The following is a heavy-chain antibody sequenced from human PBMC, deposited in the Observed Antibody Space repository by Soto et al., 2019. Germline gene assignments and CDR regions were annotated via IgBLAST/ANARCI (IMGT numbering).Heavy chain of an antibody. V-gene: IGHV3-11*01. Sequence: QVQLVDSGGGLVKPGGSLRLSCAASGFTFSNYYMTWIRQAPGKGLEWISYISESGSVTYYADSVQGRFSISRDNAKNSLFLEMNDLRVDDTAVYYCARCLLGVGDPFDIWGQGTMVTVSS. CDR1: GFTFSNYY. D-gene: IGHD2-15*01. CDR2: ISESGSVT. J-gene: IGHJ3*02. CDR3: ARCLLGVGDPFDI.